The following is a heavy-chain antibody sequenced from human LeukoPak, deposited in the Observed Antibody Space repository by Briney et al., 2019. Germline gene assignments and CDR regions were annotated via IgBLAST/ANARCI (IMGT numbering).Heavy chain of an antibody. D-gene: IGHD2/OR15-2a*01. V-gene: IGHV3-33*01. Sequence: GGSLRLSCAASGFTLSDYAVHWVRQAPGKGLEWVAMIWYDGSNIYYADSVKGRFTISRDNSKNTVSLQMNSLRVEDTAVYYCARDWMGSTRLARDCWGQGTLVTVSS. CDR1: GFTLSDYA. J-gene: IGHJ4*02. CDR3: ARDWMGSTRLARDC. CDR2: IWYDGSNI.